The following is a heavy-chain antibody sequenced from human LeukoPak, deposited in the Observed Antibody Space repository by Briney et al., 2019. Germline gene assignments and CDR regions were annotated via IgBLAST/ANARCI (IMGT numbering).Heavy chain of an antibody. CDR3: ARDKYSSSSLYNWFDP. CDR1: GGTFNSYA. Sequence: ASVKVSCKASGGTFNSYAISWVRQAPGQGLEWMGRIIPILGIANYAQKFQGRVTITADKSTSTAYMELSSLRSEDTAVYYCARDKYSSSSLYNWFDPWGQGTLVTVSS. V-gene: IGHV1-69*04. D-gene: IGHD6-6*01. CDR2: IIPILGIA. J-gene: IGHJ5*02.